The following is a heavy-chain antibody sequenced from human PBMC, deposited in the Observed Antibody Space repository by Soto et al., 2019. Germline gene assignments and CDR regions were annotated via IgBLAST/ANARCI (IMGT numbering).Heavy chain of an antibody. Sequence: QVQLVQSGAEVKKPGASVKVSCKASGYTFTSYGISWVRQAPGQGLEWMGWISAYNGNTNYAQKFQGRVTITADESTSTAYMELSSLRSEDTAVYYCARDPEYYYDSSGPHWGQGTLVTVSS. CDR2: ISAYNGNT. CDR3: ARDPEYYYDSSGPH. J-gene: IGHJ4*02. CDR1: GYTFTSYG. D-gene: IGHD3-22*01. V-gene: IGHV1-18*01.